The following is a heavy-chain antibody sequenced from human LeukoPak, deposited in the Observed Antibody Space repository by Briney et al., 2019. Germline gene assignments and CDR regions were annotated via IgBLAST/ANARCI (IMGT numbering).Heavy chain of an antibody. Sequence: HPGKSLRLSCAASGFTFSGFGMHWVRQAPGKGLEWVAVIWYDGSNKYCADSVKGRFTISRDNPKNTLYVQMNSLRAEDTAVHYCARGRGADYGGNSGYFDYWGQGTLVTVSS. D-gene: IGHD4-23*01. CDR2: IWYDGSNK. V-gene: IGHV3-33*01. CDR3: ARGRGADYGGNSGYFDY. J-gene: IGHJ4*02. CDR1: GFTFSGFG.